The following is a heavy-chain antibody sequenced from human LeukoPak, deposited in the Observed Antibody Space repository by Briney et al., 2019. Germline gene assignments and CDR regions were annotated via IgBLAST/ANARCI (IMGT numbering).Heavy chain of an antibody. CDR3: ARGVRIAVAGYIDY. CDR2: IHYDSSTE. V-gene: IGHV3-30*02. Sequence: GGSLRLSCAASGFAFSSYGMHWVRQAPGKGLEWVAYIHYDSSTEDYADSVKGRFTISRDNSKNTLYLQMNSLRAEDTAVYYCARGVRIAVAGYIDYWGQGTLGTVSS. CDR1: GFAFSSYG. J-gene: IGHJ4*02. D-gene: IGHD6-19*01.